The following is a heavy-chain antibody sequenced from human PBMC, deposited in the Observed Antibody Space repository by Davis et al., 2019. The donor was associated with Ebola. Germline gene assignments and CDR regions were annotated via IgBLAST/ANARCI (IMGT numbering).Heavy chain of an antibody. CDR3: ARTLGGYSYGLNWFDP. CDR1: GYTFTSYY. Sequence: SVKVSCKASGYTFTSYYMHWVRQAPGQGLEWMGIINPSGGSTSYAQKFQGRVTMTRDTSTSTVYMELSSLRSEDTAVYYCARTLGGYSYGLNWFDPWGQGTLDTVSS. CDR2: INPSGGST. J-gene: IGHJ5*02. D-gene: IGHD5-18*01. V-gene: IGHV1-46*01.